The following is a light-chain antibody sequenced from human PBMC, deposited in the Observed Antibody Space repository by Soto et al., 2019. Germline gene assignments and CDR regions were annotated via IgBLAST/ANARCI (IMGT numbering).Light chain of an antibody. CDR2: KAS. V-gene: IGKV1-5*03. Sequence: DIQMTQSPSTLSGSVGDRVTITCRASQTISSWLAWYQQKPGKAPKLLIYKASTVKSEVPSRFSGSGSGTEFTLTISSLQPDDFATYYFQHYNSYSEAFGQGTKVELK. J-gene: IGKJ1*01. CDR1: QTISSW. CDR3: QHYNSYSEA.